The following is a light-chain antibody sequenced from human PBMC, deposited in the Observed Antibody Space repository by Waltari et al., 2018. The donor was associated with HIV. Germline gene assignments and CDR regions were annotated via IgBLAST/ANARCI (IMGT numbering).Light chain of an antibody. CDR1: TSNTGSNA. J-gene: IGLJ2*01. Sequence: QSVLTQPPSTSGTPGPTVTISCSGTTSNTGSNAVIWYQQLPGTAPKLVIYSNNQRPPGVPDRFTGSKSGTSASLAISGLQSEDEADYYCAAWDDSLNGNVIFGGGTKLTVL. V-gene: IGLV1-44*01. CDR3: AAWDDSLNGNVI. CDR2: SNN.